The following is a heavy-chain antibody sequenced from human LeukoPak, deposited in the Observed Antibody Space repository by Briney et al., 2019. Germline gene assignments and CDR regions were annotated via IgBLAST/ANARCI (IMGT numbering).Heavy chain of an antibody. J-gene: IGHJ4*02. CDR3: ARDQYDTWSRRGNFDS. CDR2: IKRDGSEK. Sequence: GGSLRLSCAGSGFIFSSYWMSWVRQAPGKGLEWVANIKRDGSEKYYVDSVKGRFTISRDNAKNSLYLQMNSLRAEDTAVYYCARDQYDTWSRRGNFDSWGQGTLVIVSS. CDR1: GFIFSSYW. V-gene: IGHV3-7*03. D-gene: IGHD3-3*01.